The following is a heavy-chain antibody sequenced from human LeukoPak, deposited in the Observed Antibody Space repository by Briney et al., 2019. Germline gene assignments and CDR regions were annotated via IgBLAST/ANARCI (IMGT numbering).Heavy chain of an antibody. D-gene: IGHD4-17*01. CDR2: ISAYNGNT. Sequence: ASVKVSCKASGYTFTSYGISWVRQAPGQGLEWMGWISAYNGNTNYAQKLQGRVTMTTDTSTSTAYMELRSLRSDDTAAYYCASGDDYGDYFPSFDYWGQGTLVTVSS. V-gene: IGHV1-18*01. J-gene: IGHJ4*02. CDR3: ASGDDYGDYFPSFDY. CDR1: GYTFTSYG.